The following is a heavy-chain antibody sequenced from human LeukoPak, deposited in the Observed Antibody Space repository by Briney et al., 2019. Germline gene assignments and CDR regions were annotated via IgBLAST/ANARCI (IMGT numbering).Heavy chain of an antibody. V-gene: IGHV3-23*01. Sequence: GGSLRLSCAASEFAFSSYAMSWVRQAPGKGLEWVSAIGGSGASTYYADSVKGRFTISRDNSKNTLYLQMNSLRAEDTAVYYCAKVLGVIIVGVDYWGQGTLVTVSS. CDR1: EFAFSSYA. CDR2: IGGSGAST. CDR3: AKVLGVIIVGVDY. D-gene: IGHD1-26*01. J-gene: IGHJ4*02.